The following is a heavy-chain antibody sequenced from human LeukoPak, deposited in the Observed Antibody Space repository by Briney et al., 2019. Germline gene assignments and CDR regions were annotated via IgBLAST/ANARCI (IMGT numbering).Heavy chain of an antibody. D-gene: IGHD3-10*01. J-gene: IGHJ6*03. V-gene: IGHV5-51*01. CDR2: IYPGDSDT. Sequence: GESLKISCKGSGYSFTRYWIGWVRQMPGKGLEWMGIIYPGDSDTRYSPSFQGQVTISADKSISTAYLQWSSLKASDTAMYYCARRTGTASYYYYMDVWGKGTTVTVSS. CDR3: ARRTGTASYYYYMDV. CDR1: GYSFTRYW.